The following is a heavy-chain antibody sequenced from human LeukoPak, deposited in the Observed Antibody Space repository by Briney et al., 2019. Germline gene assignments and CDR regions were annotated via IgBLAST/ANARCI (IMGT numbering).Heavy chain of an antibody. CDR3: AKDDGGSPPDAFDI. J-gene: IGHJ3*02. CDR1: GFTSSSYA. D-gene: IGHD3-10*01. V-gene: IGHV3-23*01. Sequence: GGSLRLSCAASGFTSSSYAMSWVRQAPGKGLEWVSTISYSGGSTYYADSVKGRFAISRGSSKNTLYLQMNGLRGEDTAVYYCAKDDGGSPPDAFDIWGQGSLVTVSS. CDR2: ISYSGGST.